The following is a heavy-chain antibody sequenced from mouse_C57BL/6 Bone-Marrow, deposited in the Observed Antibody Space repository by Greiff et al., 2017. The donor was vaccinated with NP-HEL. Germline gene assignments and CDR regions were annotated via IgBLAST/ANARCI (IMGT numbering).Heavy chain of an antibody. CDR2: IYPGDGDT. J-gene: IGHJ1*03. Sequence: QVQLQQSGPELVKPGASVKISCKASGYAFSSSWMNWVKQRPGKGLEWIGRIYPGDGDTNYNGKFKGKATLTADKSSSTAYMQLSSLTSEDSAVYFCAGVTTVVDEGFDVWGTGTTVTVSS. D-gene: IGHD1-1*01. V-gene: IGHV1-82*01. CDR3: AGVTTVVDEGFDV. CDR1: GYAFSSSW.